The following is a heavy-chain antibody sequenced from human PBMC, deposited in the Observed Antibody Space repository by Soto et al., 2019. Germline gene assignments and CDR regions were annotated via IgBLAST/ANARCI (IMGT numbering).Heavy chain of an antibody. CDR3: ARQIYDSDTGPNFQYYFDS. V-gene: IGHV5-51*01. CDR1: GHLFNNHW. J-gene: IGHJ4*02. CDR2: IFTRDSET. Sequence: PGESLKISCKGPGHLFNNHWIGWVRQTPGKGLEWMGLIFTRDSETKTSPSFRGHVTISVTKSITTVFLQWSSLRASDTAMYYCARQIYDSDTGPNFQYYFDSWGQGTPVTVSS. D-gene: IGHD3-22*01.